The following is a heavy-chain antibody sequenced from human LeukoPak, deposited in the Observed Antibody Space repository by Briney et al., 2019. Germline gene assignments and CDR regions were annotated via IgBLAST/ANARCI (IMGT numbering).Heavy chain of an antibody. CDR1: GGSISSGDYY. Sequence: SETLSLTCTVSGGSISSGDYYWSWIRQPPGKGLEWIGYIYYSGSTYYNPSLKSRVTISVDTSKNQFSLKLSSVTAADTAVNYCARPFLSGSSGYFPSWFDPWGQGTLVTVSS. J-gene: IGHJ5*02. CDR3: ARPFLSGSSGYFPSWFDP. V-gene: IGHV4-30-4*01. CDR2: IYYSGST. D-gene: IGHD3-22*01.